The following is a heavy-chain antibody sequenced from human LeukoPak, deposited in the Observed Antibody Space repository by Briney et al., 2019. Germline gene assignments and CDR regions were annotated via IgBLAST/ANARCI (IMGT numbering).Heavy chain of an antibody. D-gene: IGHD3-3*01. CDR2: INPSGGST. CDR1: GYTFTTHS. V-gene: IGHV1-46*01. CDR3: ASFDYDFWSGPANYYYYYMDV. Sequence: ASVKVSCKASGYTFTTHSMHWVRQAPGQGPEWMAIINPSGGSTAYAQKFQGRVTITADESTSTAYMELSSLRSEDTAVYYCASFDYDFWSGPANYYYYYMDVWGKGTTVTVSS. J-gene: IGHJ6*03.